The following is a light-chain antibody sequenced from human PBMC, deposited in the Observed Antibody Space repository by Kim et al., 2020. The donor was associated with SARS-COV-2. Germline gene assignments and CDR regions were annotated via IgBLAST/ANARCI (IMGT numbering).Light chain of an antibody. J-gene: IGLJ2*01. V-gene: IGLV3-1*01. Sequence: VSVSPGQTDSITCSGDKVGDKYACWYQQKPGQLPVLVIYQDSKRPSGIPERFSGSNSGNTATLTISGTQAMDEADYYCQAWDSSVVFGGGTQLTVL. CDR3: QAWDSSVV. CDR1: KVGDKY. CDR2: QDS.